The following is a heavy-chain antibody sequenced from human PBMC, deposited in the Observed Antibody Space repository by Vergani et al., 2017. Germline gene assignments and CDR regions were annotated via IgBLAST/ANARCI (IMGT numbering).Heavy chain of an antibody. Sequence: QVQLQESGPGLVKPSQTLSLTCTVSGGSINSHNYYWSWIRQPAGKGLEWIGRIHTSGSTNYNPSLKSRVTMSEDTSKNQFSLNLTSVTAADTAVYFCARGSXLGGSCYKPLFYYWGQGILVTVSS. CDR1: GGSINSHNYY. V-gene: IGHV4-61*02. CDR2: IHTSGST. CDR3: ARGSXLGGSCYKPLFYY. D-gene: IGHD2-15*01. J-gene: IGHJ4*02.